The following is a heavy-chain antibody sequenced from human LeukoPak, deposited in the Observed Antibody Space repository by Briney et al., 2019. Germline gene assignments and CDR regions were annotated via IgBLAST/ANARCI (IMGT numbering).Heavy chain of an antibody. V-gene: IGHV3-30-3*02. Sequence: GRSLRLSCAASGFTFSSYAMHWVRQAPGKGLEWVAVISYDGSNKYYADSVKGRFTISRDNSKNTLYLQMNSLRAEDTAVYYCAKIAGPFMGDGFDIWGQGTMVTVSS. CDR1: GFTFSSYA. CDR3: AKIAGPFMGDGFDI. J-gene: IGHJ3*02. D-gene: IGHD3-3*02. CDR2: ISYDGSNK.